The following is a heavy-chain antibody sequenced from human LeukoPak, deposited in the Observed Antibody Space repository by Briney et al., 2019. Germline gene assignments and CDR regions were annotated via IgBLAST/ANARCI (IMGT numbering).Heavy chain of an antibody. Sequence: GGSLRLSCAASGFTFSNAWMSWVRQAPGRGLEWVCRIKRKGDDGTIDYAAPVKGRLSISRDDSKNTLYLQMNSLKSEDTAVYYCTAGTGRSDFDYWGQGTLVTVSS. CDR2: IKRKGDDGTI. V-gene: IGHV3-15*01. J-gene: IGHJ4*02. CDR3: TAGTGRSDFDY. D-gene: IGHD3/OR15-3a*01. CDR1: GFTFSNAW.